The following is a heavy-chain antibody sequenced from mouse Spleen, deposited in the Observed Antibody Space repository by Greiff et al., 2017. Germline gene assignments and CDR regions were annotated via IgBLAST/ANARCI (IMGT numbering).Heavy chain of an antibody. CDR3: ARDWGFDY. V-gene: IGHV5-9-3*01. J-gene: IGHJ2*01. Sequence: EVQLVESGGGLVKLGGSLKLSCAASGFTFSSYAMSWVRQTPEKRLEWVATISSGGGNTYYPDSVKDRFTISRDNAKNTLYLQMSSLKSEDTAMYYCARDWGFDYWGQGTTLTVSS. D-gene: IGHD4-1*01. CDR1: GFTFSSYA. CDR2: ISSGGGNT.